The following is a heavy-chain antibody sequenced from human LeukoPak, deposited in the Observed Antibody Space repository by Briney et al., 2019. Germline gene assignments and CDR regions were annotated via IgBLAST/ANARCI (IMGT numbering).Heavy chain of an antibody. D-gene: IGHD3-22*01. CDR3: AMIKEG. Sequence: GGSLRLSCAASGFTFSNNWMHWVRQAPGKGLVWVSRINSDGRTTTYADSVKGRFTISRDNAKNTLYLQMNSLRAGDTAVHYCAMIKEGWGQGSLVTVSS. CDR2: INSDGRTT. CDR1: GFTFSNNW. V-gene: IGHV3-74*01. J-gene: IGHJ4*02.